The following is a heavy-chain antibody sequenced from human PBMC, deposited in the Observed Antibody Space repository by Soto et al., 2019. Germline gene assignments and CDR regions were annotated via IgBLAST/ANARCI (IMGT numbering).Heavy chain of an antibody. D-gene: IGHD3-3*01. CDR3: ARVVADFWSGYPIGDYYYYGMDV. CDR2: IYYSGST. CDR1: GGSISSYY. J-gene: IGHJ6*02. Sequence: SETLSLTCTVSGGSISSYYWSWIRQPPGKGLEWMGYIYYSGSTNYNPSLKSRVTISVGTSKNQFSLKLSSVTAADTAVYYCARVVADFWSGYPIGDYYYYGMDVWGQGTTVTVSS. V-gene: IGHV4-59*01.